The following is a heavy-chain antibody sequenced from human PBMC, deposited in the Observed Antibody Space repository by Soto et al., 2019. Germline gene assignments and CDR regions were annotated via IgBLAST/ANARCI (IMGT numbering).Heavy chain of an antibody. D-gene: IGHD3-3*01. Sequence: PGGSLRLSCAASGFTFSSYGMHWVRQAPGKGLEWVAVISYDGSNKYYADSVKGRFTISRDNSKNTLYLQMNSLRAEDTAVYYCAKGFGTGSRGLQWLLCDYWGQGT. CDR3: AKGFGTGSRGLQWLLCDY. V-gene: IGHV3-30*18. CDR1: GFTFSSYG. CDR2: ISYDGSNK. J-gene: IGHJ4*02.